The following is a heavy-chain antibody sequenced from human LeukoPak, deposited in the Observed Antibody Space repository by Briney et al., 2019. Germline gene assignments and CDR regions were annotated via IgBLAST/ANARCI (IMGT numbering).Heavy chain of an antibody. D-gene: IGHD3-10*01. J-gene: IGHJ4*02. CDR3: ARSIPGYGSGSYPDY. Sequence: GGSLRLSCAASGFTFSSYEMNWVRQAPGKGLVWVSRINSDGSSTSYADSVKGRFTISRDNAKNTLYLQMNSLRAEDTAVYCCARSIPGYGSGSYPDYWGQGTLVTVSS. V-gene: IGHV3-74*01. CDR2: INSDGSST. CDR1: GFTFSSYE.